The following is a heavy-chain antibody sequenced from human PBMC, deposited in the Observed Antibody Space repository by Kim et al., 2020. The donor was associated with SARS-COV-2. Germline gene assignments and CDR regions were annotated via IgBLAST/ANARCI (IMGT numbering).Heavy chain of an antibody. D-gene: IGHD3-16*01. CDR3: ARDGGSWWFDS. V-gene: IGHV4-59*01. Sequence: TNYNPSLTSRVTISVDTSKNRFSLKLSSVTAADTAVYYCARDGGSWWFDSWGQGTLVTVSS. CDR2: T. J-gene: IGHJ5*01.